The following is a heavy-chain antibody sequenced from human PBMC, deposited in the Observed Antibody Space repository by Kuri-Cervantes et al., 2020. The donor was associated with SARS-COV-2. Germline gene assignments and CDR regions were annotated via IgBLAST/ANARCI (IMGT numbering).Heavy chain of an antibody. V-gene: IGHV4-59*01. CDR2: IYYSGST. Sequence: GSLRLSCTVSGGSISSYYWSWIRQPSGKGLEWIGYIYYSGSTNYNPSLKSRVTISVDTSKNQFSLKLSSVTAADTAVYYCARAGEWLFGDAFDIWGQGTMVTVSS. CDR3: ARAGEWLFGDAFDI. D-gene: IGHD3-3*01. CDR1: GGSISSYY. J-gene: IGHJ3*02.